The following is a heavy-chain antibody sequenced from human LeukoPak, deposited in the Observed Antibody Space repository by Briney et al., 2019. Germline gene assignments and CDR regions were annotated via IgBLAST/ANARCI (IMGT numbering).Heavy chain of an antibody. V-gene: IGHV1-2*02. Sequence: ASVKVSCTASGYTFTGYYMHWVRQAPGQGLEWMGWINPNSGGTNYAQKFQGRVTMTRDTSISTAYMELSRLRSDDTAVYYCARLVDTAMVYYFDYWGQGTLVTVSS. CDR3: ARLVDTAMVYYFDY. J-gene: IGHJ4*02. CDR1: GYTFTGYY. D-gene: IGHD5-18*01. CDR2: INPNSGGT.